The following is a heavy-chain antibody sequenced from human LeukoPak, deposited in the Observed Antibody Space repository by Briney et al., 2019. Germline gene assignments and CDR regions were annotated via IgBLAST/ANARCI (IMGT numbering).Heavy chain of an antibody. Sequence: PSETLSLTCAVSGYSISSGYYWGWIRQPPGKGLEWIGSIYHSGSTYYNPSLKSRVTISVDTSKNQFSLKLSSVNAADTAVYYCARVSRRDYDYVWGSSHPPFDYWGQGTLVTVSP. CDR1: GYSISSGYY. CDR3: ARVSRRDYDYVWGSSHPPFDY. V-gene: IGHV4-38-2*01. J-gene: IGHJ4*02. CDR2: IYHSGST. D-gene: IGHD3-16*01.